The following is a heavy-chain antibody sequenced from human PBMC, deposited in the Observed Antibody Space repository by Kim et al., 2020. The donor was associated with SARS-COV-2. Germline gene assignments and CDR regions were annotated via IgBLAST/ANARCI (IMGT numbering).Heavy chain of an antibody. V-gene: IGHV2-70*01. D-gene: IGHD4-4*01. Sequence: YYRTALKTRLTISKDTSKNQVVLKMKKMDPVDTATYYCARTVVPVTTIDYWGQGTLVTVSS. J-gene: IGHJ4*02. CDR3: ARTVVPVTTIDY.